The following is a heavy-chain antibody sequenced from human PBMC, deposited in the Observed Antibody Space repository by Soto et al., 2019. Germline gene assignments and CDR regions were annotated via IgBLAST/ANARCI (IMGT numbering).Heavy chain of an antibody. Sequence: EVHLLEAGGGLVKPGESLTLSCAASGFTFGSFTLNWVRQAPGKGLEWGSSISSSSAYIYYAESVKGRFTSSRDNARSTLYLQMNSLRLDDTAVYFCARDGLTFGGDWGQGTLVAVSS. CDR2: ISSSSAYI. J-gene: IGHJ4*02. V-gene: IGHV3-21*06. CDR1: GFTFGSFT. D-gene: IGHD3-16*01. CDR3: ARDGLTFGGD.